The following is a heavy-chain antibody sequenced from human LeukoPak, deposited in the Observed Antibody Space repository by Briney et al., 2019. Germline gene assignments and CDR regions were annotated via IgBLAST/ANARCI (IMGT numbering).Heavy chain of an antibody. CDR1: GGSFCGYY. Sequence: SETLSLTCAVYGGSFCGYYWSWIRQPPGKGLEWIGTMYHSGSTNYNPSLKSRVTISVDTSKNQFSLKLSSVTAADTAVYFCARGFRGDNFDYWGQGTLVTVSS. D-gene: IGHD7-27*01. J-gene: IGHJ4*02. V-gene: IGHV4-34*01. CDR3: ARGFRGDNFDY. CDR2: MYHSGST.